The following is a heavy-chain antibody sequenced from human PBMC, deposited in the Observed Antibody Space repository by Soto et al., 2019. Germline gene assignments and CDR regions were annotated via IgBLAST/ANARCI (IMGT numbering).Heavy chain of an antibody. CDR1: GGSISSGGYY. CDR2: IYYSGST. Sequence: PSETLSVTCTVSGGSISSGGYYWSWIRQHPGKGLEWIGYIYYSGSTYYNPSLKSRVTISVDTSKNQFSLKLSSVTAADTAVYYCARVSGSYYYGMDVWGQGTTVTVSS. CDR3: ARVSGSYYYGMDV. J-gene: IGHJ6*02. V-gene: IGHV4-31*03.